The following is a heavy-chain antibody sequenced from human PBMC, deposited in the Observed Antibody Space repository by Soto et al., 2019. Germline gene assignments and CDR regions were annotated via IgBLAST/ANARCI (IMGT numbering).Heavy chain of an antibody. CDR2: ISNDGMNT. V-gene: IGHV3-30-3*02. CDR1: GFTFSSYA. D-gene: IGHD1-1*01. Sequence: GGSLRLSCVASGFTFSSYALHWVRQAPGKGLEWVALISNDGMNTFYADSVKGRMTVSRDKAEKTMYLQMNSLTAEDTAVYYCAKGLRFMEHWGQGTVVTVSS. J-gene: IGHJ1*01. CDR3: AKGLRFMEH.